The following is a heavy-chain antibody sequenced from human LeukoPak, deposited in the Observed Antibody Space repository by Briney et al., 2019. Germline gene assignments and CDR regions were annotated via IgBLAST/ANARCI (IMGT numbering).Heavy chain of an antibody. CDR2: MSYEGTNK. J-gene: IGHJ6*02. V-gene: IGHV3-30*18. Sequence: GGSLRLSCTASGFTFSSYGMPWVRQAPGKGLEWVAVMSYEGTNKYYADSVRGRFTISRDNSKSTLYLQMNSLRDEDTAVYYCAKDRHYDFWSGYQMDVWGQGTTVIVSS. CDR1: GFTFSSYG. D-gene: IGHD3-3*01. CDR3: AKDRHYDFWSGYQMDV.